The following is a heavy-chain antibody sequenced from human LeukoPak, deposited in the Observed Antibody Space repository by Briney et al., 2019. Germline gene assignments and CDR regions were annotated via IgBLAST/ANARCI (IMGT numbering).Heavy chain of an antibody. Sequence: PGGSLRLSCVASGFTVSSNYMSWVRQAPGRGLEWVSVIYRGGNTYNADSVKGRFTISRDNSKNTVYLQMNNLRVEDTAVYYCARGGGDRNRIDYWGQGTLVTVSS. CDR3: ARGGGDRNRIDY. CDR1: GFTVSSNY. CDR2: IYRGGNT. D-gene: IGHD2-21*02. V-gene: IGHV3-53*01. J-gene: IGHJ4*02.